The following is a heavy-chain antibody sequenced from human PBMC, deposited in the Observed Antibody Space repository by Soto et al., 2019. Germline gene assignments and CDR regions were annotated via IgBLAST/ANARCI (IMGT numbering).Heavy chain of an antibody. Sequence: QITLKESGPTLVKPTQTLTLTCTFSGFSLSTSGVGVGWIRQPPGKALEWLAVIYWDDNKHYSPSLRSRLTITNDTSKTQVVLTMTNMDPMDTGTYCCAHKGPEDWPLDYWGQGTLVTVSS. CDR1: GFSLSTSGVG. CDR3: AHKGPEDWPLDY. CDR2: IYWDDNK. D-gene: IGHD3-9*01. V-gene: IGHV2-5*02. J-gene: IGHJ4*02.